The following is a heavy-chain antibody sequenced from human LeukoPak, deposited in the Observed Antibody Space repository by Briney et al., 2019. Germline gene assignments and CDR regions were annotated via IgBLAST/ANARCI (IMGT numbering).Heavy chain of an antibody. Sequence: ASVKVSCKASGYTFTSYGISWVRQAPGQGLEWMGRISAYNGNTNYAQKLQGRVTMTTDTSTSTAYMELRSLRSDDTAVYYCASTSSCSSTSCYAGILDYWGQGTLVTVSS. CDR1: GYTFTSYG. CDR2: ISAYNGNT. D-gene: IGHD2-2*01. V-gene: IGHV1-18*01. CDR3: ASTSSCSSTSCYAGILDY. J-gene: IGHJ4*02.